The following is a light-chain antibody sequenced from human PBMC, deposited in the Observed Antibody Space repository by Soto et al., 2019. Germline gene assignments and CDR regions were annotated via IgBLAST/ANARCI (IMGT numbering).Light chain of an antibody. Sequence: DIQMTQSPSAMSASLGARVTITCRASQGISNSLAWFQQKPGRVPKRLIYGASTLQSWAPSRFSGSASGAAFTLTISSLQPEDFATYYCLQYNSYPFTFGGGTKVDIK. CDR1: QGISNS. V-gene: IGKV1-17*03. J-gene: IGKJ4*01. CDR3: LQYNSYPFT. CDR2: GAS.